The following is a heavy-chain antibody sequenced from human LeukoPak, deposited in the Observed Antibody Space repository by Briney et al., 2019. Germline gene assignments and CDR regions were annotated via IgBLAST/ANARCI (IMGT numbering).Heavy chain of an antibody. CDR3: ARDPYYDSSGYGDY. CDR1: GGTFSSYA. Sequence: ASVKVSCKASGGTFSSYAISWVRQAPGQGLEWMGWISAYNGNTNYAQKLQGRVTMTTDTSTSTAYMELRSLRSDDTAVYYCARDPYYDSSGYGDYWGQGTLVTVSS. CDR2: ISAYNGNT. V-gene: IGHV1-18*01. D-gene: IGHD3-22*01. J-gene: IGHJ4*02.